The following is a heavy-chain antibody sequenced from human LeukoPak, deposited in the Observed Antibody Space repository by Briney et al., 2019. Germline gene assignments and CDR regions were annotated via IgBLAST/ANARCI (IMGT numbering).Heavy chain of an antibody. D-gene: IGHD3-10*01. CDR1: GYTFTSYG. V-gene: IGHV1-18*01. CDR2: ISAYNGNT. Sequence: ASVKVSFKASGYTFTSYGISWVRQAPGQGIEWMGWISAYNGNTNYAQKLQGRVTITTDTSTSTAYMELRSLRSDDTAVYYCARDLPPGGAPEFDYWGQGTLVTVSS. J-gene: IGHJ4*02. CDR3: ARDLPPGGAPEFDY.